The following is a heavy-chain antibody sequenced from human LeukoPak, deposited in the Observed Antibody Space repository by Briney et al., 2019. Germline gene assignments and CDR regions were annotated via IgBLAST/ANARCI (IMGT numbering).Heavy chain of an antibody. CDR3: ARDRTGIAAPVKKSRLYYYYYYMDV. V-gene: IGHV1-18*01. D-gene: IGHD6-13*01. Sequence: ASVKVSCKASGYTFTSYGISWVRQAPGQGLEWMGWISAYNGNTNYAQKLQGRVTMTTDTSTSTAYMELRSLRSDDTAVYYCARDRTGIAAPVKKSRLYYYYYYMDVWGKGTTVTVPS. CDR1: GYTFTSYG. CDR2: ISAYNGNT. J-gene: IGHJ6*03.